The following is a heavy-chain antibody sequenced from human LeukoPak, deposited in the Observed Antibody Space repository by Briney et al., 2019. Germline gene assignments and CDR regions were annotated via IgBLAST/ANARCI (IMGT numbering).Heavy chain of an antibody. CDR1: GGSISSSSYY. CDR2: IYSSGST. V-gene: IGHV4-39*07. Sequence: SETLSLTCTVSGGSISSSSYYWGWIRQPPGKGLEWIGSIYSSGSTYYNPSLKSRVTISVDTSKNQFSLKLSSVTAADTAVYYCARRTNYYGSGSYDDYWGQGTLVTVSS. CDR3: ARRTNYYGSGSYDDY. D-gene: IGHD3-10*01. J-gene: IGHJ4*02.